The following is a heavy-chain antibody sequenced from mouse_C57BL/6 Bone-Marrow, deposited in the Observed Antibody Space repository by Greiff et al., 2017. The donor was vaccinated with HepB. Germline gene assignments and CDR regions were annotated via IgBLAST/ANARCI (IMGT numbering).Heavy chain of an antibody. CDR3: SREGAY. V-gene: IGHV3-6*01. J-gene: IGHJ3*01. CDR2: ISYDGSN. Sequence: EVKVEESGPGLVKPSQSLSLTCSVTGYSITSGYYWNWIRQFPGNKLECMGYISYDGSNNYNPSLKNRISITLDTSKNQFFLKLNSVTTEDTATYYCSREGAYWGQGTLVTVSA. CDR1: GYSITSGYY.